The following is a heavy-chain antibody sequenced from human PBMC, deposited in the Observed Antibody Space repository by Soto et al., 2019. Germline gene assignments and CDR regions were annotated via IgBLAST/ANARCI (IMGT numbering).Heavy chain of an antibody. J-gene: IGHJ4*02. CDR3: ARGTTAAD. V-gene: IGHV3-7*01. CDR1: GFTFSTYW. Sequence: EVQLVESGGGLVQPGGSLRLSCAASGFTFSTYWMTWVRQAPGKGLEWVASIKLDGSEKQYVDSVKGRFTISRDNAKESLYLQMNSLRGEYSGLYYCARGTTAADWGQGTRVTVSS. D-gene: IGHD6-25*01. CDR2: IKLDGSEK.